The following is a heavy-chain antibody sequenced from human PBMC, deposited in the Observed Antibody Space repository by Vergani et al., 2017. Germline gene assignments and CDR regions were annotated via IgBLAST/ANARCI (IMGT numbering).Heavy chain of an antibody. V-gene: IGHV3-23*01. CDR2: ISASGGST. CDR3: AKEYYYDSSGYYLPDY. CDR1: GFTFSSYA. Sequence: EVQLLESGGGLVQPGGSRRLSCAASGFTFSSYAMSWVRQAPGKGLEWVSFISASGGSTYYADSVKGLFTISRDNSKNTLYLQMNNLKAGDTAVYYCAKEYYYDSSGYYLPDYWGQGTLVTVSS. J-gene: IGHJ4*02. D-gene: IGHD3-22*01.